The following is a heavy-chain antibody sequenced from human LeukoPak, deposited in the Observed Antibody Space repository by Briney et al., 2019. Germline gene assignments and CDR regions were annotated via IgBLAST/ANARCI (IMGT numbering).Heavy chain of an antibody. D-gene: IGHD5-18*01. V-gene: IGHV4-34*08. J-gene: IGHJ4*02. Sequence: GSLRLSCAASGFTFSDYYMSWIRQPPGKGLEWIGEINHSGSTNYSPSLKSRVTISVDTSKNQFSLKLSSVTAADTAVYYCAENVYSYENWGQGTLVTVSS. CDR1: GFTFSDYY. CDR2: INHSGST. CDR3: AENVYSYEN.